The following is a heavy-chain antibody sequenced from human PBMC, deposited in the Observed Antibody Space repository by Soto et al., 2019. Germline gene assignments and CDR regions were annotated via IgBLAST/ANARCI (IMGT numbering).Heavy chain of an antibody. CDR1: GDSISNYW. Sequence: SETLSLTCTVSGDSISNYWWSWIRQPTGKGLEWIGYIYYSGNINYSHHLKSRATIAVDSSKNQFSLQLNSVTAADTAVYYCAKYFTTSLVVAFDYWGQGNLVT. D-gene: IGHD2-15*01. J-gene: IGHJ4*02. CDR3: AKYFTTSLVVAFDY. V-gene: IGHV4-59*01. CDR2: IYYSGNI.